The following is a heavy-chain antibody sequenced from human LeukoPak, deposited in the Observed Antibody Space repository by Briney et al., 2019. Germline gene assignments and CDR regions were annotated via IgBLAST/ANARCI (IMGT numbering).Heavy chain of an antibody. CDR1: GGSISSSSYY. Sequence: SETLSLTCTVSGGSISSSSYYWGWIRQPPGKGLEWIGSIYYSGSTYYNPSLKSRVTISVDTSKNQFSLKLSSVTAADTAVYYCARGPWKSGYSSSWYLYWGQGTLVTVSS. J-gene: IGHJ4*02. CDR3: ARGPWKSGYSSSWYLY. D-gene: IGHD6-13*01. CDR2: IYYSGST. V-gene: IGHV4-39*07.